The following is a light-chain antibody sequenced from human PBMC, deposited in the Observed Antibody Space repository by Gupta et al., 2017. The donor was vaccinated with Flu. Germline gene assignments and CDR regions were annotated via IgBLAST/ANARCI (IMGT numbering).Light chain of an antibody. CDR2: AAS. J-gene: IGKJ5*01. V-gene: IGKV1-39*01. CDR1: QSISSY. Sequence: DRVTITCRASQSISSYLNWYQQKPGKAPKLLIYAASSLQSGVPSRFSGSGSGTDFTLTISSLQPEDFATYYCQQSYSTLSITFGQGTRLEIE. CDR3: QQSYSTLSIT.